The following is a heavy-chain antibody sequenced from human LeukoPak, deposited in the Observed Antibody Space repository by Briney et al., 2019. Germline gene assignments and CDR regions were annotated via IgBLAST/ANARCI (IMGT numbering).Heavy chain of an antibody. CDR1: GGSISSYY. CDR3: ARDGSHSSSWYWAFDI. Sequence: SETLSLTCTVSGGSISSYYWSWIRQPAGKGLEWIGRIYTSGSTNYNPSLKSRVTISVDTSKNQFSLKLSSVTAADTAVYYCARDGSHSSSWYWAFDIWGQGTMVTVSS. D-gene: IGHD6-13*01. J-gene: IGHJ3*02. CDR2: IYTSGST. V-gene: IGHV4-4*07.